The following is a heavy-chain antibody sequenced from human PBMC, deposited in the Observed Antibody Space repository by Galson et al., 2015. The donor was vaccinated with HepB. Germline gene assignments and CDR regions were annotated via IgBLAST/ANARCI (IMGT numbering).Heavy chain of an antibody. CDR2: IINVLDIA. CDR3: ARGGRCSSTICFLDH. J-gene: IGHJ4*02. Sequence: SVKVSCKASGGTFSRFAISWVRLAPGQGLEWMGRIINVLDIANYAEKFQGRVTITADKATSTAYMELSSLRSEDTAVYYCARGGRCSSTICFLDHWGQGTLVTVSS. D-gene: IGHD2-2*01. CDR1: GGTFSRFA. V-gene: IGHV1-69*04.